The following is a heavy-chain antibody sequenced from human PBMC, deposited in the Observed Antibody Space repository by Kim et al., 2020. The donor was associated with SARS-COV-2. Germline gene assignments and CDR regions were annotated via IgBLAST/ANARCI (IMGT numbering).Heavy chain of an antibody. Sequence: SETLSLTCAVYGGSFSGYYWSWIRQPPGKGLEWIGEINHSGSTNYNPSLKSRVTISVDTSKNQFSLKLSSVTAADTAVYYCARRPPLGYCSGGSCYPFYYYYYGMDVWGQGTTVTVSS. CDR1: GGSFSGYY. CDR2: INHSGST. J-gene: IGHJ6*02. V-gene: IGHV4-34*01. D-gene: IGHD2-15*01. CDR3: ARRPPLGYCSGGSCYPFYYYYYGMDV.